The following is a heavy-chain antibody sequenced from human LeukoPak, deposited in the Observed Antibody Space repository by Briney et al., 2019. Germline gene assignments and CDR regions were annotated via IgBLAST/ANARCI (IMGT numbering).Heavy chain of an antibody. V-gene: IGHV3-30*02. J-gene: IGHJ4*02. CDR2: IRYDGSSK. Sequence: GGSLRLSCAASGFTFSTSGMHWVRQAPGSGLEWVSFIRYDGSSKYYADSVKGRFTISRDNSKNTLYLQMNSLRAEDTAVYYCAKGFGGGATDVVYYWGQGTLVTVSS. D-gene: IGHD1-26*01. CDR3: AKGFGGGATDVVYY. CDR1: GFTFSTSG.